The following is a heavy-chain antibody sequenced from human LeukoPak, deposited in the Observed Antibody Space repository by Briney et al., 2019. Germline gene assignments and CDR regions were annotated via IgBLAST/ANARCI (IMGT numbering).Heavy chain of an antibody. CDR3: AKDRIGGDGYNAVGDY. D-gene: IGHD5-24*01. V-gene: IGHV3-30*02. Sequence: GGSLSLSCAASGFTFSSYGMHWVRQAPGKGLEWVAFIRYDGSNKYYADSVKGRFTISRDNSKNTLYLQMNSLRAEDTAVYYCAKDRIGGDGYNAVGDYWGQGNLVTVSS. J-gene: IGHJ4*02. CDR2: IRYDGSNK. CDR1: GFTFSSYG.